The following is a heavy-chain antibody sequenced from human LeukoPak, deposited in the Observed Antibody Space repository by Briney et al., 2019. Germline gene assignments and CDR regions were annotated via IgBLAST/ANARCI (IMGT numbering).Heavy chain of an antibody. CDR2: VNPSSGST. J-gene: IGHJ5*02. V-gene: IGHV1-46*01. D-gene: IGHD1-26*01. CDR3: ARAVGPRGGNWFDP. Sequence: ASVKVSCKASGYTFTSYFMHWVRQAPGQGLEWMGVVNPSSGSTTYSQKFQGRVTMTRDTSTSTVYMDLGSLTSDDTAVYYCARAVGPRGGNWFDPWGQGTLVTVSS. CDR1: GYTFTSYF.